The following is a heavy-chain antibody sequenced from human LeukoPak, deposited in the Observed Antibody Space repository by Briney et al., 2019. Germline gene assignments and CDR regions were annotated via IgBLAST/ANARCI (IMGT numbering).Heavy chain of an antibody. CDR1: GLTGSHNY. D-gene: IGHD4-17*01. CDR3: IVFGDSNH. CDR2: IHTSGDT. V-gene: IGHV3-53*01. J-gene: IGHJ5*02. Sequence: GGSLRLSCAASGLTGSHNYVSWVRQAPGKGLEWVSAIHTSGDTCYADSVKGRFTISRDTSKNTLYLQINSLRVEDTAVYYCIVFGDSNHWGQGALVTVSS.